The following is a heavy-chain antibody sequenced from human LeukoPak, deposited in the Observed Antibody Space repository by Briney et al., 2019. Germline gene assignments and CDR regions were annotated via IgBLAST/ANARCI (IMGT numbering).Heavy chain of an antibody. CDR2: IIPIFGTA. Sequence: SVKVSCKASGGTFSSYAISWVRQAPGQGLEWVGGIIPIFGTANYAQKVQGRVTITTDESTRTAYMELSSLRSEDTAVYYCASWLSMVRGVIPRGFDYWGQGTLVTVSS. J-gene: IGHJ4*02. CDR1: GGTFSSYA. CDR3: ASWLSMVRGVIPRGFDY. V-gene: IGHV1-69*05. D-gene: IGHD3-10*01.